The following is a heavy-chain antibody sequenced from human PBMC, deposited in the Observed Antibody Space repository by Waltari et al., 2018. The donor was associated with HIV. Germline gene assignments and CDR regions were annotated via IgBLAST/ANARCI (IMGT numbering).Heavy chain of an antibody. J-gene: IGHJ3*02. CDR1: GLSIRSSSYY. Sequence: QLQLQESGPGLVNPSETLSLTCPVSGLSIRSSSYYWGWIRQPPGKGLEWIGRIYYSGSTYYNPSLKSRVTISVDTSKNQFSLKLSSVTAADTAVYYCARLFQETDAFDIWGQGTMVTVSS. CDR2: IYYSGST. V-gene: IGHV4-39*01. CDR3: ARLFQETDAFDI.